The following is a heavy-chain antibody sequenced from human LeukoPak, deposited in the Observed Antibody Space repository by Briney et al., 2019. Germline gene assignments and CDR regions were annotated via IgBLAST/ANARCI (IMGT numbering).Heavy chain of an antibody. Sequence: GGSLRLSCAASGFTLRSYAMHWVRQAPGKGLEWVAVISYDGTNKYYADSLKGRFTISRDNSKNTLFLQMNSLRAEDTAVYYCATPPAVIMTAIDFDYWGQGTLVTVSS. CDR2: ISYDGTNK. CDR1: GFTLRSYA. J-gene: IGHJ4*02. D-gene: IGHD2-21*02. V-gene: IGHV3-30*03. CDR3: ATPPAVIMTAIDFDY.